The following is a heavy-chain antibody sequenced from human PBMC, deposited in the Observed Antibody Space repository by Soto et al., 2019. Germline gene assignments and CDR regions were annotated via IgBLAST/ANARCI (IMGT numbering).Heavy chain of an antibody. CDR1: GFTFSSYG. CDR3: ARATPVGYYYGMDD. Sequence: QVQLVESGGGVVQPGRSLRLSCAASGFTFSSYGMHWVRQAPGKGLEWVAVIWYDGSNKYYADSVKGRFTISRDNSKNTLYLQMNSLRAEDTAVYYCARATPVGYYYGMDDWGQGTTVTVSS. V-gene: IGHV3-33*01. J-gene: IGHJ6*02. CDR2: IWYDGSNK.